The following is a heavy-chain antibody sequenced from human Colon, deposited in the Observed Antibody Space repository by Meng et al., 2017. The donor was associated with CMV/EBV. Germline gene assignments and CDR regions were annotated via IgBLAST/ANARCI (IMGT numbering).Heavy chain of an antibody. CDR3: AREPGHCSSTSCYTEGYYFDT. V-gene: IGHV3-66*03. Sequence: GESLKISCAASGFTVSTNDMNWVRQAPGKGLEWVSVITGSGNTHYADSVKGRFIISRDTSKNMVNLQMNNLRGEDAAVYYCAREPGHCSSTSCYTEGYYFDTWGQGTMVTVSS. D-gene: IGHD2-2*02. J-gene: IGHJ4*02. CDR2: ITGSGNT. CDR1: GFTVSTND.